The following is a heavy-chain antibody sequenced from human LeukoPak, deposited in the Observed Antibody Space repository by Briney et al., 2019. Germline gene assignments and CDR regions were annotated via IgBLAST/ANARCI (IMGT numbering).Heavy chain of an antibody. CDR2: ISAYNGNT. Sequence: ASVKVSCKASGYTFTSYGISWVRQAPGQGLEWMGWISAYNGNTNYAQKLQGRVTMTTDTSTSTAYMELRSLRSDDTAVYYCARKWIFSSGYYYFDYWGQGTLVTVSS. J-gene: IGHJ4*02. D-gene: IGHD3-22*01. CDR3: ARKWIFSSGYYYFDY. V-gene: IGHV1-18*01. CDR1: GYTFTSYG.